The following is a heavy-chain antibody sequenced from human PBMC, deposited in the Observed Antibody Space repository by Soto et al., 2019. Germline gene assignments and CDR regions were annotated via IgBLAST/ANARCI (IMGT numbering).Heavy chain of an antibody. CDR2: IYYSGST. V-gene: IGHV4-30-4*01. CDR3: ASDYDSSGYYPRV. CDR1: GGSISSGDYY. Sequence: TSETLSLTCTVSGGSISSGDYYWSWIRQPPGKGLEWIGYIYYSGSTYYNPSLKSRVTISVDTSKNQFSLKLSSVTAADTAVYYCASDYDSSGYYPRVWGQGTLVTVSS. J-gene: IGHJ4*02. D-gene: IGHD3-22*01.